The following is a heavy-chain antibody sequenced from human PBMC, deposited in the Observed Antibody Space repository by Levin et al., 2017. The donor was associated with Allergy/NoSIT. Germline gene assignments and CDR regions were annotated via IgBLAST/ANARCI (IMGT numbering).Heavy chain of an antibody. CDR3: ARGSTSRQREDAFDI. CDR1: GFTFSSYS. V-gene: IGHV3-21*06. Sequence: AGESLKISCAASGFTFSSYSMNWVRQAPGKGLEWVSSISTTSSHIYYADSVKGRFTISRDNAKNSLYLQMDSLRAEDTAVYYCARGSTSRQREDAFDIWGQGTMVTVSS. CDR2: ISTTSSHI. D-gene: IGHD2-2*01. J-gene: IGHJ3*02.